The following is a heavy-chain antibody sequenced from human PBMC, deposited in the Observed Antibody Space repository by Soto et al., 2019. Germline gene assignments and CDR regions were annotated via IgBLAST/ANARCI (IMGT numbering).Heavy chain of an antibody. CDR2: ISWNSGSI. J-gene: IGHJ4*02. D-gene: IGHD3-22*01. V-gene: IGHV3-9*01. Sequence: EVQLVESGGGLVQPGRSLRLSCAASGFTFDDYAMHWVRQAPGKGLEWVSGISWNSGSIGYADSVKGRFTISRDNAKNSLYLQMNSLRAEDTALYYCAKDIRGGDYYDSSGYLDYWGQGTLGTVSS. CDR3: AKDIRGGDYYDSSGYLDY. CDR1: GFTFDDYA.